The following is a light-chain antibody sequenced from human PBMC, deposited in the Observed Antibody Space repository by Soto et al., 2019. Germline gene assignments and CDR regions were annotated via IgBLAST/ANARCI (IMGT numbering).Light chain of an antibody. Sequence: DIQLTQSPFFLSASVGDRVTITCRASQGIRSYLAWYQQRPGKAPKLLIYDASSLESGVPSRFSGSGSGTEFTLTISSLQPDDFATYYCQQYNSYSEYTFGQGTKVDIK. V-gene: IGKV1-9*01. CDR1: QGIRSY. J-gene: IGKJ2*01. CDR3: QQYNSYSEYT. CDR2: DAS.